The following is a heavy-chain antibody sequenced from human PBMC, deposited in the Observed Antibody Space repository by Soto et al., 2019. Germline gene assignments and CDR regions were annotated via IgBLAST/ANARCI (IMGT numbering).Heavy chain of an antibody. Sequence: EVQLLESGGGLVQPGGYLRLSCAASGYTFSSYAMSWVRQAPGKGLEWVSAISGSGGSTYYADSVKGRFTISRDNSKNTMYLQMNSMRAEDTAVYYCAKSGRRSGWIEGAFDIWGQGTMVTVSS. V-gene: IGHV3-23*01. CDR2: ISGSGGST. CDR3: AKSGRRSGWIEGAFDI. J-gene: IGHJ3*02. D-gene: IGHD6-19*01. CDR1: GYTFSSYA.